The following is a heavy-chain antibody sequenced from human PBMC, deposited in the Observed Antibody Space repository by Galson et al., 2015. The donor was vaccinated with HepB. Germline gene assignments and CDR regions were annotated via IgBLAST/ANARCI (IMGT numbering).Heavy chain of an antibody. V-gene: IGHV3-23*01. D-gene: IGHD3/OR15-3a*01. CDR3: AKEGAEVGHPKFDS. CDR2: IHGNGDYT. J-gene: IGHJ4*02. CDR1: GFTFKNYG. Sequence: SLRLSCAASGFTFKNYGMSWVRQAPGKGLEWVSGIHGNGDYTYYVKSVKGRFTISRDNSKNTLFLPMNSLRVDDTAIYYFAKEGAEVGHPKFDSWGQGIQVTVSS.